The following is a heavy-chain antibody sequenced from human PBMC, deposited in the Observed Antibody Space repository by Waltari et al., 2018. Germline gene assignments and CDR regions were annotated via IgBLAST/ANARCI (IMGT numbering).Heavy chain of an antibody. CDR2: IXTDGSXT. Sequence: EVXXVESGGXLVQXGGSLRLSXSVSGFTFSSSWLHWVRQAPGKGLVGVSRIXTDGSXTNYAXSVKGRFTISXDNAKNTLYLQMNSLRAXDTAVYYCXRXGRXEPGGYYRGMDXWGQGTTVTVSS. D-gene: IGHD1-26*01. CDR3: XRXGRXEPGGYYRGMDX. V-gene: IGHV3-74*01. CDR1: GFTFSSSW. J-gene: IGHJ6*02.